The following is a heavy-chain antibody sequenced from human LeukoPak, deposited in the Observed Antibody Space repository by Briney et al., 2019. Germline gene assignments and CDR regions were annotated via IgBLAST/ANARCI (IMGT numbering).Heavy chain of an antibody. CDR3: ARGGIVGAEYFDY. CDR1: GDSVSSDIAA. J-gene: IGHJ4*02. D-gene: IGHD1-26*01. V-gene: IGHV6-1*01. Sequence: QTLSLTCAISGDSVSSDIAAWNWTRLSPSRGLEWLGKTYYRSKWYNDSSVSVKGRITINPDTSKNQFSLQLNSVTPEDTAIYYCARGGIVGAEYFDYWGQGTLVTVSS. CDR2: TYYRSKWYN.